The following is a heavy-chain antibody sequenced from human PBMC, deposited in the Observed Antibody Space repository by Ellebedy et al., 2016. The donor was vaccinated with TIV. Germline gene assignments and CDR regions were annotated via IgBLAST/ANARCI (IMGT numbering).Heavy chain of an antibody. CDR3: AGSPSTGY. CDR2: FSGSGVST. D-gene: IGHD4-17*01. J-gene: IGHJ4*02. V-gene: IGHV3-23*01. Sequence: GESLKISCAASGFTFNLYAMNWVRQAPGKGLEWVSAFSGSGVSTYYADSVKGRFTISRDNSKNTLYLQMNSLRAEDTAVYYCAGSPSTGYWGQGTLVTVSS. CDR1: GFTFNLYA.